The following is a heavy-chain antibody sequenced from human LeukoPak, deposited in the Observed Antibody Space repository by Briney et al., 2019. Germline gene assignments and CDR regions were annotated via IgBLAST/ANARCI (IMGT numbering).Heavy chain of an antibody. CDR2: IPYDGSDK. Sequence: PGGSLRLSCAASGFTFSSYGMHWVRQAPGKGLDWVAVIPYDGSDKYYADSVKGRFTISRDNSKNTLYLQMNSLRPEDTAMYYCARDGASRGAPDDYWGQGTLVTVSS. CDR1: GFTFSSYG. V-gene: IGHV3-30*03. J-gene: IGHJ4*02. D-gene: IGHD2-15*01. CDR3: ARDGASRGAPDDY.